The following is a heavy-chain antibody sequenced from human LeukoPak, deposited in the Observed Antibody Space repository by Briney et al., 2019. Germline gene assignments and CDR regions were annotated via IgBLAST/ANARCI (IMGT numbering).Heavy chain of an antibody. D-gene: IGHD6-19*01. CDR2: IWYDGSNK. CDR1: GFTFSSYG. CDR3: ARTVAGTEHFDY. J-gene: IGHJ4*02. Sequence: GGSLRLSCAASGFTFSSYGMHWVRQAPGKGLEWVAVIWYDGSNKYYADSVKGRFTISRDNSKNTLYLQMNSLRAEDTAVYYCARTVAGTEHFDYWGQGTLVTVSS. V-gene: IGHV3-33*01.